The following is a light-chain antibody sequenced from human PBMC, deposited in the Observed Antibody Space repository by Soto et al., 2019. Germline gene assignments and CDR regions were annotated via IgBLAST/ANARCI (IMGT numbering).Light chain of an antibody. V-gene: IGKV1-5*03. CDR2: KTS. J-gene: IGKJ1*01. CDR3: QHWNDYSWT. CDR1: QSISIW. Sequence: DIRMTQSHSTLSASVGDRVTITCRASQSISIWLAWYQQKPGKDPNLLIYKTSRLESGVPSRFSDSGSGTEFTLTISSLQPDDFATYYCQHWNDYSWTFGQGNKWEVK.